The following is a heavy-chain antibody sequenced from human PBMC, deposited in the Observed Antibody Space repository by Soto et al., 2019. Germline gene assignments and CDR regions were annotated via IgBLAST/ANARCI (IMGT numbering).Heavy chain of an antibody. CDR1: GGSISSSSYY. V-gene: IGHV4-39*01. Sequence: SETLSLTCTVSGGSISSSSYYWGWIRQPPGKGLEWIGSIYYSGSTYYNPSLKSRVTISVDTSKNQFSLRLSSVTAADTAVYYCGRHGSGRPPLDYWGQGTLVIFSS. J-gene: IGHJ4*02. CDR2: IYYSGST. D-gene: IGHD3-3*01. CDR3: GRHGSGRPPLDY.